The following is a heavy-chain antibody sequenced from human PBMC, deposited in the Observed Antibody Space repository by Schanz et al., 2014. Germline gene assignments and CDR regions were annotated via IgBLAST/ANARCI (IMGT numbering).Heavy chain of an antibody. V-gene: IGHV3-11*05. CDR3: AKHVRSLTGNDY. Sequence: QVQLVESGGGVVQPGRSLRLSCAASGFTFSDYYMAWIRQAPGKGLEWVSHISGSSIHKNYADSVKGRFIISRDNSKNTLYLQVNSLRAEDTAVYYCAKHVRSLTGNDYWGQGTLVTVSS. J-gene: IGHJ4*02. CDR2: ISGSSIHK. CDR1: GFTFSDYY. D-gene: IGHD3-9*01.